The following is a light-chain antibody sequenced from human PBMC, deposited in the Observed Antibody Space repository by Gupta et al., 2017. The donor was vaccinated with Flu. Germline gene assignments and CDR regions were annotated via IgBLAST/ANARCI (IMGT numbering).Light chain of an antibody. CDR3: SSFTTSNTWV. Sequence: MICEVSDRPSGVSSRFSGSKFGNTASLTISGLQTEDEADYYCSSFTTSNTWVFGGGTKLTVL. CDR2: EVS. V-gene: IGLV2-14*01. J-gene: IGLJ3*02.